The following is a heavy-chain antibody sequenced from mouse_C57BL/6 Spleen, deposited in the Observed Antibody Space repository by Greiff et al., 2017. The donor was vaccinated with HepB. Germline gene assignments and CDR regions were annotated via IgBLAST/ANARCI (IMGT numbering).Heavy chain of an antibody. CDR3: ARHPTY. Sequence: EVKLEESGGGLVQPGGSLKLSCAASGFTFSDYYMYWVRQTPEKRLEWVAYISNGGGSTYYPDTVKGRFTISRDNAENTLYLQMSRLKSEDTAMYYCARHPTYWGQGTLVTVSA. J-gene: IGHJ3*01. CDR1: GFTFSDYY. CDR2: ISNGGGST. V-gene: IGHV5-12*01.